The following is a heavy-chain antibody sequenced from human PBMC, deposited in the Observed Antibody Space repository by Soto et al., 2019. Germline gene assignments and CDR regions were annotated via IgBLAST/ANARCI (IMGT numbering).Heavy chain of an antibody. J-gene: IGHJ4*02. Sequence: GGSLRLSCAASGFTFSSYAMHWVRQAPGKGLEWVAVISYDGSNKYYADSVKGRFTISRDNSKNTLYLQMNSLRAEDTAVYYCARGRGYSGYEPFDYWGRGTLVTVSS. D-gene: IGHD5-12*01. CDR1: GFTFSSYA. V-gene: IGHV3-30-3*01. CDR3: ARGRGYSGYEPFDY. CDR2: ISYDGSNK.